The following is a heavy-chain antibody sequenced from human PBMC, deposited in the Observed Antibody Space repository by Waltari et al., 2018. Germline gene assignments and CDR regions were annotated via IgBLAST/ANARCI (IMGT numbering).Heavy chain of an antibody. D-gene: IGHD1-7*01. CDR3: AKDRTGTMDYFDY. V-gene: IGHV3-23*01. Sequence: EVQLLESGGGLVQPGGSLRLSCAASGFTFSSYAMSWVRQAPGKGLEWVSAISGSGGSTYYADSVKGRFTISRDNAKNTLYLQMNSLRAEDTAVYYCAKDRTGTMDYFDYWGQGTLVTVSS. CDR1: GFTFSSYA. CDR2: ISGSGGST. J-gene: IGHJ4*02.